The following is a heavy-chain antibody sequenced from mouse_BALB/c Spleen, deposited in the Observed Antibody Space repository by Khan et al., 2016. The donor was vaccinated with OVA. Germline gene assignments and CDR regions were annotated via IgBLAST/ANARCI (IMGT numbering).Heavy chain of an antibody. CDR3: ARLEDI. Sequence: VQLQESGPGLVAPSQCLSITCTVSGFSLTSYGVHWVRQPPGKGLEWLGVIWAGGSTNYTSALMSRLSISKDKSKNQVFLKMNSLQTDDTAMDYCARLEDIWGQGTTLTVSS. CDR2: IWAGGST. V-gene: IGHV2-9*02. D-gene: IGHD1-3*01. J-gene: IGHJ2*01. CDR1: GFSLTSYG.